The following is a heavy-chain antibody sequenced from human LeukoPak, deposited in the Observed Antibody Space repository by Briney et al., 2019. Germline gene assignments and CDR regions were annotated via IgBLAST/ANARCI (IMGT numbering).Heavy chain of an antibody. CDR1: GGSISSSSYY. J-gene: IGHJ3*01. Sequence: SETLSLTCTVSGGSISSSSYYWGWIRQPPGKGLEWIGSIYYSGSTYYNPSLKSRVTISVDTSKNQFSLKLSSVTAADTAVYYCARGGHYYDSSGFYSHTFDLWGQGTMVTVSS. CDR2: IYYSGST. V-gene: IGHV4-39*07. D-gene: IGHD3-22*01. CDR3: ARGGHYYDSSGFYSHTFDL.